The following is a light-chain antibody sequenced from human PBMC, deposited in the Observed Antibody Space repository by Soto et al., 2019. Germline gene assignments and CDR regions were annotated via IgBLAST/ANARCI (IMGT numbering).Light chain of an antibody. CDR1: QGIKTD. Sequence: AIQMTQSPSSLSASVGDRVTITCRASQGIKTDLGWYQQKPGKAPKLLIHVASSLQSGVPSRFSGSGSGTDFTLTISSLQPEDFATYYCLQDYNFPYTFGQGTKLEIK. V-gene: IGKV1-6*01. J-gene: IGKJ2*01. CDR2: VAS. CDR3: LQDYNFPYT.